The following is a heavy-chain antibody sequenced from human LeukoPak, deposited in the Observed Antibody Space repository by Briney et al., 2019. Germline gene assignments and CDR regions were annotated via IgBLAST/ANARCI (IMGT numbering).Heavy chain of an antibody. CDR2: ISDNGNST. Sequence: GGSLRLSCSVSGLNFRTYPMHWARRAPGKGLEYVSAISDNGNSTYYADSVKGRFIISRDNSKNTLYLQMNSLSAEDTAVYYCAKGSTNSWYIPFYYWGQGTLVTVSS. CDR3: AKGSTNSWYIPFYY. V-gene: IGHV3-64*04. J-gene: IGHJ4*02. D-gene: IGHD6-13*01. CDR1: GLNFRTYP.